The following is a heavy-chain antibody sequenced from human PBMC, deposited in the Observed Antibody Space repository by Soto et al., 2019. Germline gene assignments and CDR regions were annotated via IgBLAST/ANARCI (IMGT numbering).Heavy chain of an antibody. CDR2: INAHNGNT. CDR1: GYTFTSYG. J-gene: IGHJ4*02. CDR3: ARDLFVGFDY. Sequence: QVQLVQSGAEVKKPGASVKVSCKASGYTFTSYGISWVRQAPGQGLEWMGWINAHNGNTKYAQKLQGRVTMTTDTAESTAYLGLRSLRCDETAVYSCARDLFVGFDYWGQGTLVTVSS. D-gene: IGHD3-3*01. V-gene: IGHV1-18*01.